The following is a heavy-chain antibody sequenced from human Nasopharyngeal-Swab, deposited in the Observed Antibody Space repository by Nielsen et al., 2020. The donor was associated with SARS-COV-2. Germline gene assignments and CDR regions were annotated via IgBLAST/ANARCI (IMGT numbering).Heavy chain of an antibody. CDR2: ISYDGSNK. V-gene: IGHV3-30*18. CDR3: AKDGIAAAGTGDY. J-gene: IGHJ4*02. Sequence: GESLKISCAASGFTFSSYGMHWVRQAPGKGLEWVAVISYDGSNKYYADSVKGRFTISRDNSKNTLYLQMNSLRAEDTAVYYCAKDGIAAAGTGDYWGQGTLVTVSS. CDR1: GFTFSSYG. D-gene: IGHD6-13*01.